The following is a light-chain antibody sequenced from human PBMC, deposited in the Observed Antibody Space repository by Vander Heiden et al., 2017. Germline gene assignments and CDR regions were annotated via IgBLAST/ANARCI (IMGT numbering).Light chain of an antibody. Sequence: DIVMTQSPDSLAVSLGERATINCKSRQSVLYSSTNKSYLAWYQQKPVQPPKLLIYWASTRESGVPDRFSGSGSGTDFTLTISSLQAEDVAVYYCQQYYSTPLTFGQGTKVEIK. CDR1: QSVLYSSTNKSY. V-gene: IGKV4-1*01. CDR2: WAS. CDR3: QQYYSTPLT. J-gene: IGKJ1*01.